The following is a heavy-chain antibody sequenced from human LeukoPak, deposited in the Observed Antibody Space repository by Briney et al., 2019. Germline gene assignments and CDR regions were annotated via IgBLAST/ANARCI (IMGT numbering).Heavy chain of an antibody. CDR2: ISSSGSTI. D-gene: IGHD6-13*01. CDR1: GFTFSSYE. V-gene: IGHV3-48*03. CDR3: ARAYSSSWYVKYFDY. J-gene: IGHJ4*02. Sequence: GGSLRLSCAASGFTFSSYEMNWVRQAPGKGLEWVSYISSSGSTIYYADSVKGRFTISRDNAKNSLYLQMNSLRAEDTAVYYCARAYSSSWYVKYFDYWGQGTLVTVSS.